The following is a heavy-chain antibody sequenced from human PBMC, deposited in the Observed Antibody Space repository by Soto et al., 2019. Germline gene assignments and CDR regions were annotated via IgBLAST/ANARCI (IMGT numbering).Heavy chain of an antibody. J-gene: IGHJ4*02. Sequence: QIQLVQSGGEVKKPGASVKVSCKASGYTFRSYGISWVRQAPGQGLEWVGWISAYNGDTHYAPKFQDRITLTTETSTDTAYMELRSLRLDDTAVYYCARDWSRYYDNSGLIWVYWGQGSLVTVSS. CDR3: ARDWSRYYDNSGLIWVY. D-gene: IGHD3-22*01. CDR1: GYTFRSYG. V-gene: IGHV1-18*04. CDR2: ISAYNGDT.